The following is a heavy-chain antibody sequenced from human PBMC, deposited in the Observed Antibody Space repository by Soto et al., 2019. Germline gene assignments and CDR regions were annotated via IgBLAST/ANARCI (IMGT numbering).Heavy chain of an antibody. J-gene: IGHJ5*02. D-gene: IGHD5-12*01. CDR1: GFTFNSHG. Sequence: QVLLVESGGGVVQPGGSLTLSCVGSGFTFNSHGMHWVRQAPGKGLEWVAVISYDGSNKYYKESLKGRFTISRDNSRNTVYLQLNSLRAEDTALYYCAQDRTAILAEVSWLESWGQGTLVTVSA. V-gene: IGHV3-30*18. CDR3: AQDRTAILAEVSWLES. CDR2: ISYDGSNK.